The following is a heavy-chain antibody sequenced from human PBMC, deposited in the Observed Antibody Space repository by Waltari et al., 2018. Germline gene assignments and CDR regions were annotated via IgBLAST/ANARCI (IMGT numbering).Heavy chain of an antibody. CDR2: IYHSGST. V-gene: IGHV4-38-2*01. CDR3: ASTIFGGYGMDV. CDR1: GYSISSGYY. Sequence: QVQLQESGPGLVKPSEPLSLTCAVSGYSISSGYYWGWRRHPPGKGLEWIGSIYHSGSTYYNPSLKSRVTISVDTSKNQFSLKLSSVTAADTAVYYCASTIFGGYGMDVWGQGTTVTVSS. D-gene: IGHD3-3*01. J-gene: IGHJ6*02.